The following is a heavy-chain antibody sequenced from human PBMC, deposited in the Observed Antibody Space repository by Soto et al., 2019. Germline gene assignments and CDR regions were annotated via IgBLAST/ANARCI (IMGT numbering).Heavy chain of an antibody. D-gene: IGHD2-15*01. CDR2: IYHGGNT. V-gene: IGHV4-4*02. Sequence: QVQLQESGPGLVKPSGTLSLTCAVSGDSISSDYWWTWVRQPPGRGLEWLGEIYHGGNTNYNSSLKSRVTMSVDKSKNQFSLKLNSVTAADTAVYFCASYRGGPALGPAAFDIWGQGTMVTVSS. J-gene: IGHJ3*02. CDR3: ASYRGGPALGPAAFDI. CDR1: GDSISSDYW.